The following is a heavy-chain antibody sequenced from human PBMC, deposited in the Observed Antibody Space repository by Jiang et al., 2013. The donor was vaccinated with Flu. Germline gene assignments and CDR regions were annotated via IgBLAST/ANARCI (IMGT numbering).Heavy chain of an antibody. D-gene: IGHD3-22*01. CDR1: GGSISSYY. Sequence: GPGLVKPSETLSLTCTVSGGSISSYYWSWIRQPPGKGLEWIGFIYYSGSTNYNPSLKSRVTISVDTSKNQFSLKLSSVTAADTAVYYCARESGDSSGYSGATDAFDIWGQGTMVTVSS. CDR3: ARESGDSSGYSGATDAFDI. V-gene: IGHV4-59*01. CDR2: IYYSGST. J-gene: IGHJ3*02.